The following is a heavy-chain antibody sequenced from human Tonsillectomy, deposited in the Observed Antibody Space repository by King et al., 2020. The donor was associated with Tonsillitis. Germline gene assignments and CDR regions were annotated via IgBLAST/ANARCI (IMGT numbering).Heavy chain of an antibody. CDR3: ARDSGGWYKGGTFDY. CDR1: GYTFISYG. CDR2: ISAYNGNT. J-gene: IGHJ4*02. Sequence: VQLVESGAEVKKPGASVKVSCKASGYTFISYGVAWVRQAPGQGLEWMGWISAYNGNTNYAQNLQGRVTMTTDTSTNTAYMELRSLRSDDTAVYYCARDSGGWYKGGTFDYWGQGTLSPSPQ. D-gene: IGHD6-19*01. V-gene: IGHV1-18*04.